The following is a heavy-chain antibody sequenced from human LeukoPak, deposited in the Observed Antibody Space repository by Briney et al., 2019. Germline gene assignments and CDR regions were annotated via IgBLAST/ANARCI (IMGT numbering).Heavy chain of an antibody. CDR3: SRLRGYSYGYADY. J-gene: IGHJ4*02. Sequence: GGSLRLSCAASGFTFSSYGMHWVRQAPGKGLEWVAVISYDGSNKYYADSVKGRFTISRDNSKNTLYLQMNSLRAEDTAVYYCSRLRGYSYGYADYWGQGTLVTVSS. V-gene: IGHV3-30*03. D-gene: IGHD5-18*01. CDR2: ISYDGSNK. CDR1: GFTFSSYG.